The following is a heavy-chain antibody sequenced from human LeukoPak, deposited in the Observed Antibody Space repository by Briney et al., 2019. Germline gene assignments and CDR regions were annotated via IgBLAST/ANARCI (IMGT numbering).Heavy chain of an antibody. V-gene: IGHV1-18*01. CDR1: GYTFTSYG. Sequence: ASVKVSCKASGYTFTSYGISWVRQAPGQGLEWMGWISAYNGNTNYAQKLQGRVTMTTDTSTSTAYMELRSLRSDDTAVYYCARDLLTITMVRGVTSNWFDPWGQGTLATVSS. CDR3: ARDLLTITMVRGVTSNWFDP. J-gene: IGHJ5*02. D-gene: IGHD3-10*01. CDR2: ISAYNGNT.